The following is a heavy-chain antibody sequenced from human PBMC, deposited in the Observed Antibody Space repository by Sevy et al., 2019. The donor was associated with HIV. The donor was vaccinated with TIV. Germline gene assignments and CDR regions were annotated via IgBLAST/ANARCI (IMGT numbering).Heavy chain of an antibody. J-gene: IGHJ4*02. CDR2: INDSGDST. Sequence: GGSLRLSCAASGFTFSRNALSWVRQAPGKGLEWVSGINDSGDSTYYADSVKGRFTISRDNSKNTLYLQMNSLRVDDTAVYYCAKSHDSSGYYYYYFDSWGQGTLVTVSS. CDR3: AKSHDSSGYYYYYFDS. D-gene: IGHD3-22*01. V-gene: IGHV3-23*01. CDR1: GFTFSRNA.